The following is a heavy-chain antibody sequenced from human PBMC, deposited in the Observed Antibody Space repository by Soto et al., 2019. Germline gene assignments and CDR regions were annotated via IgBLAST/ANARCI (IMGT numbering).Heavy chain of an antibody. J-gene: IGHJ6*02. D-gene: IGHD4-17*01. CDR2: SSYGGSNK. CDR3: AQSPLRFSDSGDYPDYSYGMDV. V-gene: IGHV3-30*18. CDR1: GFTFSAFG. Sequence: QMKLVESGGGVVQPGTSLRLSCVASGFTFSAFGMHWVRQAPGQGLEWVAISSYGGSNKYYGDSVQGRFTISRANSREMLYPQMNRLRSEATAVYSLAQSPLRFSDSGDYPDYSYGMDVWGQGTTVTVSS.